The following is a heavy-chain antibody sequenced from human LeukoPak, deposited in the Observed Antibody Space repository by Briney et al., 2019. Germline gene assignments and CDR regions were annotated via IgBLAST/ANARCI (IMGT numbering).Heavy chain of an antibody. CDR1: GGSISSYY. D-gene: IGHD3-22*01. CDR2: IYYSGST. J-gene: IGHJ3*02. CDR3: ARHGVSSYYYDSTAFDI. V-gene: IGHV4-59*08. Sequence: SETLSLTCTVSGGSISSYYWSWIRQPPGKGLEWVGYIYYSGSTNYNPSLKSRVTISVDTSKNQFSLKLSSVTGADTAVYYCARHGVSSYYYDSTAFDIWGQGTMLTVSS.